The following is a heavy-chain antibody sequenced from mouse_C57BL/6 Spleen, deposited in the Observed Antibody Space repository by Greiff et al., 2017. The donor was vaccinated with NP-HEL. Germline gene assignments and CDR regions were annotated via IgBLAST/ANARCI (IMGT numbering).Heavy chain of an antibody. CDR2: ISYDGSN. D-gene: IGHD1-1*02. Sequence: EVQLQESGPGLVKPSQSLSLTCSVTGYSITSGYYWNWIRQFPGNKLEWMGYISYDGSNNYNPSLKNRISIPRDTSKNQFFLKLNSVTTEDTATYYCAGGIFAYWGQGTLVTVSA. CDR1: GYSITSGYY. J-gene: IGHJ3*01. CDR3: AGGIFAY. V-gene: IGHV3-6*01.